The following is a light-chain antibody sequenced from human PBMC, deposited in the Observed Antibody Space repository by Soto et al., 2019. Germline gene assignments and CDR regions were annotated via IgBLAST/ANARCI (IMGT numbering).Light chain of an antibody. CDR3: CAHAGISNPDV. CDR2: EGS. Sequence: QSALTQPASVSGSPGQSITISCTGTSSDVGSYNLVSWYQQHPGKAPKLLIYEGSTRASGVSNRFSASKSGNTASLTISGLQAEDEADGYCCAHAGISNPDVFGTGTKVTV. V-gene: IGLV2-23*01. J-gene: IGLJ1*01. CDR1: SSDVGSYNL.